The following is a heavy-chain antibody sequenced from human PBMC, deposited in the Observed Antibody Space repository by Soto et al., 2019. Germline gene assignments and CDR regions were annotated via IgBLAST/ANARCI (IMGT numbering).Heavy chain of an antibody. CDR3: AHRKRTITVATYFDY. V-gene: IGHV2-5*02. D-gene: IGHD1-7*01. CDR1: GFSLGTSGEG. J-gene: IGHJ4*02. Sequence: QITLRESGPTLVKPTQTLTLTCTFSGFSLGTSGEGVGWIRQPPRKALEWLATLYWGGDKRYSPSLRSRLTISKDTSESQVVLTMTNMDAADTATYFCAHRKRTITVATYFDYWGLGSLVTVSS. CDR2: LYWGGDK.